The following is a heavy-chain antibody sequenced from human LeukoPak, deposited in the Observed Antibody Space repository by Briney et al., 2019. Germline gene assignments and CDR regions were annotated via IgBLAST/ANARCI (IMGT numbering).Heavy chain of an antibody. Sequence: GGSLRLSCTASGFPFSDYSMNWVRQAPGKGLEWISYIGIDSGNTNYADSVRGRFTISADSAKNSLYLQMNSLRVEDTAVYYCARDHNYAFDNWGQGTLVSVSS. CDR2: IGIDSGNT. D-gene: IGHD1-1*01. V-gene: IGHV3-48*04. CDR1: GFPFSDYS. CDR3: ARDHNYAFDN. J-gene: IGHJ4*02.